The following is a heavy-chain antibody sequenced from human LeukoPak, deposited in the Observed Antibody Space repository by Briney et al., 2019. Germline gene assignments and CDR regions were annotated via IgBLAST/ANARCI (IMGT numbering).Heavy chain of an antibody. D-gene: IGHD3-10*01. CDR2: IRYDGSNK. Sequence: GGSLRLSCEASGFTFSSFAMHWVRQAPGKGLEWVAFIRYDGSNKYYGDSVKGRFTISRDNSKNTVYLQVNSLRVEDTAVYYCAKVFDPYGSGSLGYWGQGTLVTVSS. CDR1: GFTFSSFA. CDR3: AKVFDPYGSGSLGY. V-gene: IGHV3-30*02. J-gene: IGHJ4*02.